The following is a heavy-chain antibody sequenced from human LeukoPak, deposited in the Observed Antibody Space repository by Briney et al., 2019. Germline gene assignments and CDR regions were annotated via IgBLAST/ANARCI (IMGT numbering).Heavy chain of an antibody. J-gene: IGHJ4*02. CDR1: GFTFDDYA. CDR3: ARHVVAVGFDY. CDR2: ISWNSGSI. D-gene: IGHD3-22*01. V-gene: IGHV3-9*03. Sequence: GGSLRLSCAASGFTFDDYAMHWVRQAPGKGLEWVSGISWNSGSIGYADSVKGRFTISRDNAKNSLYLQMNSLRAEDMALYYCARHVVAVGFDYWGQGTLVTVSS.